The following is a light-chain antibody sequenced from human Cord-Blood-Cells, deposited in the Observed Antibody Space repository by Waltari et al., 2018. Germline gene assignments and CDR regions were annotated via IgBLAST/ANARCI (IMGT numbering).Light chain of an antibody. J-gene: IGKJ1*01. CDR2: AAS. Sequence: DIQMTQTPSSLSASVGDRVTITSRESQSIISHLNWYQQKPGKAPKLLIYAASSLQSGVPSRFSGSGSGTDFTLTISSLQPEYFATYYCQQSYSTPWTFGQGTKVEIK. CDR3: QQSYSTPWT. V-gene: IGKV1-39*01. CDR1: QSIISH.